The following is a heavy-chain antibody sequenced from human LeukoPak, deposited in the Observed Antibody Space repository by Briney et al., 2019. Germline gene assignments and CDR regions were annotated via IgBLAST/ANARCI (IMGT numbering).Heavy chain of an antibody. CDR1: GFTFSSYW. J-gene: IGHJ4*02. Sequence: GGSLRLSSAASGFTFSSYWMGWVRQAPGKGLEWVANIKRDGSERYSVDSVKGRFTISRDNAQNSLYLQMNSLRDEDTGVYYCARDKEAAVDFWSGYYPLWGQGTLVTVSS. CDR3: ARDKEAAVDFWSGYYPL. D-gene: IGHD3-3*01. V-gene: IGHV3-7*01. CDR2: IKRDGSER.